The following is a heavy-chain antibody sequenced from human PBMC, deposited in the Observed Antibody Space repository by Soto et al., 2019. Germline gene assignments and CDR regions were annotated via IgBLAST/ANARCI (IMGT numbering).Heavy chain of an antibody. CDR1: GGSINTFY. Sequence: SETLSFTCTVSGGSINTFYWSWVRQPAGKGLEWIGRIFSSGSTSFNPSLESRVAMSVDTSKNHFSLNLSSVTAADMAVYYCAREGSYSAYNFAHGIQLWSFDFWGQGALVTVSS. CDR3: AREGSYSAYNFAHGIQLWSFDF. V-gene: IGHV4-4*07. D-gene: IGHD5-12*01. J-gene: IGHJ4*02. CDR2: IFSSGST.